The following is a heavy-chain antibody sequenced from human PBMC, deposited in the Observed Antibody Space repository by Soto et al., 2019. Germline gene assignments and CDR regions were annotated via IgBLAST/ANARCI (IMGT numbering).Heavy chain of an antibody. D-gene: IGHD2-8*01. CDR2: ISTTSGNT. V-gene: IGHV1-18*01. Sequence: QIQMVQSGAEVKQPGASVKISCKTSGYTFSSYSINWVRQAPGQGLEWMAWISTTSGNTHYAERVQGRVTVTLAKSARTAFMEMWGLTSDDTAVYFCARDNGHYDFWGQGTLVTVSS. J-gene: IGHJ4*02. CDR1: GYTFSSYS. CDR3: ARDNGHYDF.